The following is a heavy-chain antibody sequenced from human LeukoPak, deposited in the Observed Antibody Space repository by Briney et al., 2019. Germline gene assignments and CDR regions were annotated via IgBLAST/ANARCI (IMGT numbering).Heavy chain of an antibody. CDR3: ARGVRGYCSGGSCRGYYYYYMDV. CDR2: INHSGST. D-gene: IGHD2-15*01. V-gene: IGHV4-34*01. Sequence: SETLSLTCAVYGGSFSGYYWSWIRQPPGKGLEWIGEINHSGSTNYNPSLKSRVTISVDTSKNQFSLKLSSVTAADTAVYYCARGVRGYCSGGSCRGYYYYYMDVWGKGTTVTVSS. J-gene: IGHJ6*03. CDR1: GGSFSGYY.